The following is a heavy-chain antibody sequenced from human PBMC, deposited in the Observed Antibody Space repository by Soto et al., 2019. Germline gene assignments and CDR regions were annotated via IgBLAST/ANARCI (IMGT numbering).Heavy chain of an antibody. CDR2: IIPILGIA. CDR1: GGTFSSYT. V-gene: IGHV1-69*02. CDR3: ARAIAVAGEGAFDI. Sequence: ASVKVSCKASGGTFSSYTISWVRQAPGQGLEWMGRIIPILGIANYAQKFQGRVTITADKSTSTAYMELSSLRSEDTAVYYCARAIAVAGEGAFDIWGQGTMVTVS. J-gene: IGHJ3*02. D-gene: IGHD6-19*01.